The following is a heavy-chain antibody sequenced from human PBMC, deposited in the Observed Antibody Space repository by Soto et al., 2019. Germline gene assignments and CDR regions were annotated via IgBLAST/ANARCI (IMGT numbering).Heavy chain of an antibody. V-gene: IGHV1-18*01. J-gene: IGHJ5*02. CDR1: GYPFYTYG. CDR3: AREPHEFWNSYFFHX. Sequence: WVSVKVCCKASGYPFYTYGINWVRQAPGQRPEWRGCISAYNGQTDYAKNFQGRVTMATDTSTNTAYMELRNLRSDDTAVYYCAREPHEFWNSYFFHXWGPGTLVTVSX. CDR2: ISAYNGQT. D-gene: IGHD3-3*01.